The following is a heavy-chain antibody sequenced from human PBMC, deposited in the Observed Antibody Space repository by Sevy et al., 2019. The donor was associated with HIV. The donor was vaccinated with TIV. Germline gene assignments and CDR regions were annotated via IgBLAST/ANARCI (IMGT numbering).Heavy chain of an antibody. CDR2: INPDGSDK. CDR1: GFTFSRYW. D-gene: IGHD6-13*01. J-gene: IGHJ5*02. CDR3: ARAPGSWNRYGVARLNWFDP. Sequence: GGSLRLSCAASGFTFSRYWMSWVRQAPAKGLQWVANINPDGSDKYYVGSLKGRFTISRDNAQNSLYLQMNNLGAEDTAVYYCARAPGSWNRYGVARLNWFDPWGQGTLVTVSS. V-gene: IGHV3-7*01.